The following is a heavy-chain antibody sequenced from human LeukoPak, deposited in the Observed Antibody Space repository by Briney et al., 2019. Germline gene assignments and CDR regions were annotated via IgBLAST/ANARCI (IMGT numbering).Heavy chain of an antibody. Sequence: SETRSLTCTVSGGSISSGSYYWSWIRQPAGKGLEWIGRIYTSGSTTYNPSLKSRVTISVDTSKNQFSLKLSSVTAADTAVYYCARVPRLGGYYFDYWGQGTLVTVSS. V-gene: IGHV4-61*02. D-gene: IGHD3-16*01. CDR1: GGSISSGSYY. CDR2: IYTSGST. CDR3: ARVPRLGGYYFDY. J-gene: IGHJ4*02.